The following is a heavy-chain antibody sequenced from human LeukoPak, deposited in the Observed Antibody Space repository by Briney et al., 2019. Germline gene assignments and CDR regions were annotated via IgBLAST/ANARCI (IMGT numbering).Heavy chain of an antibody. CDR3: ARTYYDFWSGYYGIPY. V-gene: IGHV3-33*08. Sequence: GGSLRLSCAASGFTFSSYGIHWVRQAPGKGLEWVAVISFDGTIKYYADSVKGRFTSSRDNSKNTLYLQMNSLRAEDTAVYYCARTYYDFWSGYYGIPYWGQGTLVTVSS. CDR1: GFTFSSYG. J-gene: IGHJ4*02. D-gene: IGHD3-3*01. CDR2: ISFDGTIK.